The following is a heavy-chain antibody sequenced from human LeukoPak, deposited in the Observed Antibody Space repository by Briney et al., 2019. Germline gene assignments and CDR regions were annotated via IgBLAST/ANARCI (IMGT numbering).Heavy chain of an antibody. Sequence: SETLSLTCAVYGGSFSGYYWSWIRQPPGKGLEWIGEINHSGSTNYNPSLKSRVTISVDTSKNQFSLKLSSVTAADTAVYYCARRGPRIRWLQYLDYWGQGTLVTVSS. J-gene: IGHJ4*02. D-gene: IGHD5-24*01. CDR1: GGSFSGYY. CDR2: INHSGST. V-gene: IGHV4-34*01. CDR3: ARRGPRIRWLQYLDY.